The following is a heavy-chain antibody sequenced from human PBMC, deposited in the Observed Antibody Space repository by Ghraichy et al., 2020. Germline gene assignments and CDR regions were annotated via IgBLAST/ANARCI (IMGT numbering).Heavy chain of an antibody. CDR2: IDTDGTGT. J-gene: IGHJ4*02. CDR1: GFTFSTYW. Sequence: SCAASGFTFSTYWMHWVRQGPGKELVWVSRIDTDGTGTSYADSVKSRFTISRDNAKNTLYLQMNSLSAEDTAVYYCVRGTRSWRGVDYWGQGTLVTVSS. V-gene: IGHV3-74*01. CDR3: VRGTRSWRGVDY. D-gene: IGHD2-2*01.